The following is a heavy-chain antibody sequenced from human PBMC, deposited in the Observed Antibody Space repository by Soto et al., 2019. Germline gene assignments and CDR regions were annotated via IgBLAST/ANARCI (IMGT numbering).Heavy chain of an antibody. CDR3: ARSARRTGYFDY. D-gene: IGHD4-17*01. J-gene: IGHJ4*02. V-gene: IGHV4-59*08. CDR1: GGSISSYY. CDR2: IYYSGST. Sequence: PSETLSLTCPVSGGSISSYYWSWIRQPPGKGLEWIGYIYYSGSTNYNPSLKSRVTISVDTSKNQFSLKLSSVTAADTAVYYCARSARRTGYFDYWGQGTLVTVSS.